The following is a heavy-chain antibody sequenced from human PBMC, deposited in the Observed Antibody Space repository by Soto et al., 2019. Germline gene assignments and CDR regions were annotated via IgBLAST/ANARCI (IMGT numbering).Heavy chain of an antibody. Sequence: PRESLKIFGKGSGCGITSNSIGGVRLMPGKGLEWMGIIYPGDSDTRYSPSFQGQVTISADKSISTAYLQWSSLKASDTAMYYCARSAEPGYSGGWYWSWFDPWGQGTLVTVSS. V-gene: IGHV5-51*01. CDR3: ARSAEPGYSGGWYWSWFDP. D-gene: IGHD6-19*01. J-gene: IGHJ5*02. CDR2: IYPGDSDT. CDR1: GCGITSNS.